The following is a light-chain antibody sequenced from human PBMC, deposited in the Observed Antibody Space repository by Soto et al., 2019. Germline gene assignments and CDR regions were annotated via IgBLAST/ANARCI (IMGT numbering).Light chain of an antibody. CDR1: SSDVGGYNY. J-gene: IGLJ3*02. Sequence: QSVLTQPASVSGSPGQSITISCTGTSSDVGGYNYVSWYQQHPGKAPKLMIYKASNRPSGVSNRFSGSKSGNTASLTISGLQAEYEADYYCSSYTSSSTWVFGGGTKLTVL. CDR2: KAS. CDR3: SSYTSSSTWV. V-gene: IGLV2-14*01.